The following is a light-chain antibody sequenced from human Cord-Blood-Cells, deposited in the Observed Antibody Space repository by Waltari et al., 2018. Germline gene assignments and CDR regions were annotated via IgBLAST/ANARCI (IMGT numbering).Light chain of an antibody. CDR2: ESS. J-gene: IGLJ1*01. CDR1: SRDVGGYNY. Sequence: QSALTQPASVSGSPGQSITISCTGTSRDVGGYNYVSWYQQHPGKAPKLVIYESSKRPSRVSKRFSGSKSGNTASLTSAGLQAEDEADYCCSSYTSRSTYVFGTGTKVTVL. V-gene: IGLV2-14*01. CDR3: SSYTSRSTYV.